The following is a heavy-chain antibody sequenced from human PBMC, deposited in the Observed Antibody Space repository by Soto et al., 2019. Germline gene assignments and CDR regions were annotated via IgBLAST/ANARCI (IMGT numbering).Heavy chain of an antibody. Sequence: GESLKISCAASGFTFSDYYMSWIRQAPGKGLEWVSYISSSGSTIYYADSVKGRFTISRDNAKNSLYLQMNSLRAEDTAVYYCARGYYDYVWGSYPIYYFDYWGQGTLVTVSS. V-gene: IGHV3-11*01. CDR1: GFTFSDYY. CDR2: ISSSGSTI. D-gene: IGHD3-16*02. J-gene: IGHJ4*02. CDR3: ARGYYDYVWGSYPIYYFDY.